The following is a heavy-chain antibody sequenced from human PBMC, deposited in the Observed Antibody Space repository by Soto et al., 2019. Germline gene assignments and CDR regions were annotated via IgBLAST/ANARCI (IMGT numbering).Heavy chain of an antibody. CDR1: GFTFSSYA. CDR3: ARDSGLAVYGDYRLGGAFDI. Sequence: PGGSLRLSCAASGFTFSSYAMHWVRQAPGKGLEWVAVISYDGSNKYYADSVKGRFTISRDNSKYTLYLQMNSLRAEDTAVYYCARDSGLAVYGDYRLGGAFDIWGQGTMVTVSS. J-gene: IGHJ3*02. D-gene: IGHD4-17*01. CDR2: ISYDGSNK. V-gene: IGHV3-30-3*01.